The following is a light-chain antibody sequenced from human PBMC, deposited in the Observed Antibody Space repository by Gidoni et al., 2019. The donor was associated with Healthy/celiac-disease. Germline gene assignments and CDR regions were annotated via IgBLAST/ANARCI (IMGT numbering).Light chain of an antibody. Sequence: QSALTQPASVSGSPGQSITISCTGTSSDVGSYNLVSWYQQHPGKAPKLIIYEFTKRPSGFSNRFSCSKSGNTASLTISGLQAEDEADYYCCSYAGSSTFFYVFGTGTKVTVL. J-gene: IGLJ1*01. CDR2: EFT. V-gene: IGLV2-23*02. CDR3: CSYAGSSTFFYV. CDR1: SSDVGSYNL.